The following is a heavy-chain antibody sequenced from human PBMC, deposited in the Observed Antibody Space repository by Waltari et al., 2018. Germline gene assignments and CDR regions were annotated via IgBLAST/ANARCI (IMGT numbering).Heavy chain of an antibody. Sequence: QVQLVQSGAEVKKPGSSVKVSCKASGGTFSSYAISGVRQAPGQGLEWMGRIIPIFGTANYAQKFQGRVTITADKSTSTAYMELSSLRSEDTAVYYCVWTPTVSYYYYGMDVWGQGTTVTVSS. CDR3: VWTPTVSYYYYGMDV. CDR2: IIPIFGTA. V-gene: IGHV1-69*08. J-gene: IGHJ6*02. D-gene: IGHD2-15*01. CDR1: GGTFSSYA.